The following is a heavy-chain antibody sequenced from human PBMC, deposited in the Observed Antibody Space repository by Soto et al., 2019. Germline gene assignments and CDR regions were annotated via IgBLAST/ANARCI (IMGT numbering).Heavy chain of an antibody. V-gene: IGHV1-2*02. CDR3: ANLRVTGWYGMDV. CDR1: GYTFTGYY. Sequence: GASVKVSCKSSGYTFTGYYMHWVRQAPGQGLEWMGWINPNSGGTNYAQKFQGRVTMTRDTSISTAYMELSRLRSDDTAVYYCANLRVTGWYGMDVWGQGTTVTVSS. D-gene: IGHD6-19*01. CDR2: INPNSGGT. J-gene: IGHJ6*02.